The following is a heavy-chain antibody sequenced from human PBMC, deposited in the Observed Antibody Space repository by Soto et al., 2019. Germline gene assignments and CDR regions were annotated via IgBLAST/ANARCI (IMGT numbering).Heavy chain of an antibody. CDR2: IYSGGST. Sequence: GGSLRLSCAASGFTVSSNYMSWVRQAQGKGLEWVSVIYSGGSTYYAESVKARFTNTRDNSKNTLYLQMNSRRAEDTAVYYCARDGQVTPYYYYGMDVWGQGTTVTVSS. D-gene: IGHD4-4*01. CDR3: ARDGQVTPYYYYGMDV. J-gene: IGHJ6*02. V-gene: IGHV3-53*01. CDR1: GFTVSSNY.